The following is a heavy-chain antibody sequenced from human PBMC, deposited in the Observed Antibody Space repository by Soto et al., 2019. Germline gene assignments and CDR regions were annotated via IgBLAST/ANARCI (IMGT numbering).Heavy chain of an antibody. Sequence: SVTLSLTCAGSGGSISSSNWWRWVRQPPGKGLEWIGEIYHSGSTNYNPSLKSRVTISVDKSKNQFSLKLSSVTAADTAVYYCARVSGSYYYGMDVWAQGTTVTASS. CDR2: IYHSGST. V-gene: IGHV4-4*02. D-gene: IGHD1-26*01. CDR1: GGSISSSNW. CDR3: ARVSGSYYYGMDV. J-gene: IGHJ6*02.